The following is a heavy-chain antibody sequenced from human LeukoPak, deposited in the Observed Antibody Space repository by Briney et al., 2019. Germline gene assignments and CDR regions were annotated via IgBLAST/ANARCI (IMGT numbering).Heavy chain of an antibody. CDR1: GFTVSSNY. CDR2: IYSGGST. D-gene: IGHD6-13*01. Sequence: PGGSLRLSCAASGFTVSSNYMSWVRQTPGKGLEWVSVIYSGGSTYYADSVRGRFTISRDNSKNTLYLQMNSLRAEDTAAYYCARAAYSSTWYSRYFDLWGRGTLVTVSS. CDR3: ARAAYSSTWYSRYFDL. J-gene: IGHJ2*01. V-gene: IGHV3-66*01.